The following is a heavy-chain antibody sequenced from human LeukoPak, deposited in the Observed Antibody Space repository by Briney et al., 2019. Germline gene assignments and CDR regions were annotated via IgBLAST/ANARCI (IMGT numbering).Heavy chain of an antibody. CDR3: ARTYYYDSSGYPGDI. CDR1: GYTFTGYY. CDR2: IIPIFGTA. D-gene: IGHD3-22*01. Sequence: SVKVSCKASGYTFTGYYMHWVRQAPGQGLEWMGGIIPIFGTANYAQKFQGRVTITADESTSTAYMELSSLRSEDTAVYYCARTYYYDSSGYPGDIWGQGTMVTVSS. V-gene: IGHV1-69*13. J-gene: IGHJ3*02.